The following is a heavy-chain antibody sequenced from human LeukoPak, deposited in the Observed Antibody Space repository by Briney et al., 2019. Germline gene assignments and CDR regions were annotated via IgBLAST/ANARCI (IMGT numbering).Heavy chain of an antibody. Sequence: SETLSLTCTVSGGSISSYYWSWIRQPPGKGLEWIGYIYYSGSTNHNPSLKSRVTISVDTSKNQFSLKLSSVTAADTAVYYCAAKSGWRYYFDYWGQGTLVTVSS. CDR1: GGSISSYY. J-gene: IGHJ4*02. D-gene: IGHD6-19*01. CDR3: AAKSGWRYYFDY. V-gene: IGHV4-59*01. CDR2: IYYSGST.